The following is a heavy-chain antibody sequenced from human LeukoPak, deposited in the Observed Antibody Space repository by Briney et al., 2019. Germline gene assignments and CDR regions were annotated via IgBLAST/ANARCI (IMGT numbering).Heavy chain of an antibody. CDR2: INHSGST. J-gene: IGHJ5*02. CDR3: ARGWAVAGNPNWFDP. D-gene: IGHD6-19*01. V-gene: IGHV4-34*01. Sequence: PSETLSLTCAVYGGSFSGYYWSWIRQPPGKGLEWIGEINHSGSTNYNPSLKSRVTISVDTSKNQFSLKLSSVTAADTAVYYCARGWAVAGNPNWFDPWGQGTLVTVSS. CDR1: GGSFSGYY.